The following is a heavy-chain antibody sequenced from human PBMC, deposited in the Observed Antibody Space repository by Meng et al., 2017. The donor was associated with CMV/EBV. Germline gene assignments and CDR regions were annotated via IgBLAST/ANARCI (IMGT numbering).Heavy chain of an antibody. Sequence: SETLSLTCTVSGGSISSGDYYWSWIRQPPGKGLEWIGYIYYSGSTYYNPSLKSRVTISVDTSKNQFSLKLSSVTAADTAVYYCARDWVVPAAMSHYYYGMDVRGQGTTVTVSS. V-gene: IGHV4-30-4*08. J-gene: IGHJ6*02. CDR1: GGSISSGDYY. D-gene: IGHD2-2*01. CDR3: ARDWVVPAAMSHYYYGMDV. CDR2: IYYSGST.